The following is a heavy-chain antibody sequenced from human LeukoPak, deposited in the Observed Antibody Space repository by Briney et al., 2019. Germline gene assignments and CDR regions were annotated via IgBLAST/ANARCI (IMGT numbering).Heavy chain of an antibody. V-gene: IGHV1-24*01. CDR1: GYTLTELS. J-gene: IGHJ3*02. Sequence: VASVKVSCKVSGYTLTELSMHWVRQAPGKGLEWMGGFDPEDGETIYAQKFQGRVTMTEDTSTDTAYMELSSLRSEDTAVYYCATTDGWAQGGAFDIWGQGTMVTVSS. CDR3: ATTDGWAQGGAFDI. D-gene: IGHD5-24*01. CDR2: FDPEDGET.